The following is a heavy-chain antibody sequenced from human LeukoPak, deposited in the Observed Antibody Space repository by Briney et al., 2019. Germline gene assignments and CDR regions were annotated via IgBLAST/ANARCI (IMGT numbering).Heavy chain of an antibody. J-gene: IGHJ4*02. V-gene: IGHV3-23*01. CDR1: GFIFSVYA. D-gene: IGHD2-2*01. CDR2: ISGSGGST. Sequence: PGGSLRLSCAASGFIFSVYAMSWVRQAPGKGLEWVSVISGSGGSTYYADSVKGRFTISRDDSKNTLYMQKNRLRGEDTGVYYCAKAPPSSWTPFDYWGQGTLVTVSS. CDR3: AKAPPSSWTPFDY.